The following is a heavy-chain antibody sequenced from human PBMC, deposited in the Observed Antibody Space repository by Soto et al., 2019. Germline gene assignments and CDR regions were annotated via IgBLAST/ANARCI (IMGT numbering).Heavy chain of an antibody. J-gene: IGHJ5*02. D-gene: IGHD3-10*01. CDR3: AKYAGFGEHGDWFDP. CDR1: GFIFSSYG. CDR2: ISYHGINT. Sequence: QVQLVESGGGVVQPGRSLRLSCAASGFIFSSYGMHWVRQAPGKGLEWVAVISYHGINTYYADSVKGRVTISRDNSKNTLYLQMYSLRPEDTAVYYCAKYAGFGEHGDWFDPWGQGTLVTVSS. V-gene: IGHV3-30*18.